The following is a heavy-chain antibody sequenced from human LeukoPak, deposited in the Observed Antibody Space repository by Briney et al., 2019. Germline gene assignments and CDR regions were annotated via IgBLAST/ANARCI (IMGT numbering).Heavy chain of an antibody. D-gene: IGHD3-10*01. J-gene: IGHJ4*02. Sequence: GGSLRLSGAASGFTFSSYAMSWVRQAPGKALEGVSAISGSGGSTYYADSVKGRFTISRDNSMNTLYLQMNSLRAEDTAVYYCAKDSAGMMKPRSHFDYWGQGTLVTVSS. V-gene: IGHV3-23*01. CDR2: ISGSGGST. CDR1: GFTFSSYA. CDR3: AKDSAGMMKPRSHFDY.